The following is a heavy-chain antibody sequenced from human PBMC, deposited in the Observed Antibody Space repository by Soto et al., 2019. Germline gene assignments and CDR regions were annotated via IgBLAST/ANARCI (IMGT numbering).Heavy chain of an antibody. V-gene: IGHV4-61*01. CDR1: GGSISSGSYY. CDR3: ARTKERQYPLLFDY. Sequence: PSETLSLTCTVSGGSISSGSYYWSWIRQPPGKGLEWIWYLYYNGGTNYTPSLKSRVTISVDTSKNQFSLKLSSVTAADTAVYFCARTKERQYPLLFDYWGQGSLVTVSS. J-gene: IGHJ4*02. D-gene: IGHD2-2*01. CDR2: LYYNGGT.